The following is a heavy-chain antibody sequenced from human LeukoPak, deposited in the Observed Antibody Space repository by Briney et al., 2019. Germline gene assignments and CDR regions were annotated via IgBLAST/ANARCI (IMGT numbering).Heavy chain of an antibody. CDR1: GFTFNDYA. Sequence: GRSLRLSCAASGFTFNDYAMHWVWQAPGKGLEWVLGISWNSGSLGYADSVKGRFTISRDNAKNSLYLQMNSLRAEDTALYYCAKAPHDYDSSGYKYYYYDMDVWGQGTTVTVSS. CDR2: ISWNSGSL. V-gene: IGHV3-9*01. CDR3: AKAPHDYDSSGYKYYYYDMDV. D-gene: IGHD3-22*01. J-gene: IGHJ6*02.